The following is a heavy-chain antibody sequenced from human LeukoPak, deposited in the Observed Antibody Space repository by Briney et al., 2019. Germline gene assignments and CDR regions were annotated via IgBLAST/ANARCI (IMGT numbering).Heavy chain of an antibody. CDR1: AGSISAYY. D-gene: IGHD3-16*02. V-gene: IGHV4-59*08. J-gene: IGHJ2*01. CDR2: TSDSGSS. Sequence: SETLSLTCTVSAGSISAYYWTWIRPPPGKGLEWIGYTSDSGSSNYKSSLKSRVSMSVDTSKRQFSLTLTSVTAADTAVYYCARIVRQDGGYLDLWGRGSLVTVSS. CDR3: ARIVRQDGGYLDL.